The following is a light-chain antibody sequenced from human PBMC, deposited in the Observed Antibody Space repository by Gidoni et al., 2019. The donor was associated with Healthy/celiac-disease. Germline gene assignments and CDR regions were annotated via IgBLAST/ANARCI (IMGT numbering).Light chain of an antibody. V-gene: IGKV1-39*01. CDR2: AAS. Sequence: DTQLTQSPSSLSASVGDRVTITCRASQSISSYVNWYQQKPGKAPKLLIYAASSLQSGVPSRFSGRGSGTDFTLTIRRRQPEDVATYYWQQSYSTSWTFGQGTKVEIK. J-gene: IGKJ1*01. CDR1: QSISSY. CDR3: QQSYSTSWT.